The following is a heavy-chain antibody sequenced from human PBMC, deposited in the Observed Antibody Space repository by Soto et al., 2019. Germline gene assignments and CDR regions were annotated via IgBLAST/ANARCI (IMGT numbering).Heavy chain of an antibody. CDR3: AHSSNYYGSGSLYHWGY. J-gene: IGHJ4*02. V-gene: IGHV2-5*01. Sequence: SGPTLVNPTQTLTLTCTFSGFSLSTSGVGVGWIRQPPGKALEWLALIYWNDDKRYSPSLKSRLTITKDTSKNQVVLTMTNMDPVDTATYYCAHSSNYYGSGSLYHWGYWGQGTLVTVSS. CDR1: GFSLSTSGVG. D-gene: IGHD3-10*01. CDR2: IYWNDDK.